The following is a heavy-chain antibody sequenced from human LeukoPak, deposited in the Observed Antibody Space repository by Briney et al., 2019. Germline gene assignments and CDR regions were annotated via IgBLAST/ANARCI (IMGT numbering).Heavy chain of an antibody. J-gene: IGHJ6*03. V-gene: IGHV4-39*07. CDR3: ARGAITIVRGVIETSYYYYMDV. D-gene: IGHD3-10*01. Sequence: SETLSLTCTVSGGSISSSSYYWGWIRQPPGKGLEWIGSIYYSGSTNYNPSLKSRVTISVDTSKNQFSLKLSSVTAADTAVYYCARGAITIVRGVIETSYYYYMDVWGKGTTVTISS. CDR1: GGSISSSSYY. CDR2: IYYSGST.